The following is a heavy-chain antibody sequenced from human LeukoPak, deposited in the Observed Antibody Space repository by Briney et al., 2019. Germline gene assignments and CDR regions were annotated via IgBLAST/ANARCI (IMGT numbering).Heavy chain of an antibody. CDR1: GFTFSSYS. V-gene: IGHV3-21*01. J-gene: IGHJ4*02. D-gene: IGHD2-21*02. CDR2: ISSSSSYI. Sequence: GGSLRLPCAASGFTFSSYSMNWVRQAPGKGLEWVSSISSSSSYIYYADSVKGRFTISRDNAKNSLYLQMNSLRAEDTAVYYCARVGAYCGGDCYSDYWGQGTLVTVSS. CDR3: ARVGAYCGGDCYSDY.